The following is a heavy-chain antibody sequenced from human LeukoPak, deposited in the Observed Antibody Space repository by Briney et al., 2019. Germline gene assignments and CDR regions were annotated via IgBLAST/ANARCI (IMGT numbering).Heavy chain of an antibody. V-gene: IGHV1-18*01. Sequence: GASVKVSCKASGYTFTSYGISWVRQAPGQGLEWMGWISAYNGNTNYAQKLQGRVTMTTDTSTSTAYMELRSLRSDDTAVYYCARDRRGSGYRLYYYYMDVWGKGTTVTISS. CDR1: GYTFTSYG. J-gene: IGHJ6*03. CDR3: ARDRRGSGYRLYYYYMDV. D-gene: IGHD3-22*01. CDR2: ISAYNGNT.